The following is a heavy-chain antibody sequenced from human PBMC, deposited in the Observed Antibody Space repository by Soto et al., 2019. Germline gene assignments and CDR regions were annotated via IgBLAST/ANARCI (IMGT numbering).Heavy chain of an antibody. Sequence: ASVKVSCKASGYTFTGYYMHWVRQAPGQGLEWMGWINPNSGGTNCPQKFQGWVTMTRDTSITTAYMELSRLRSDDTAVYYCARDRGVLRYFDWTTGYYGMDVWGQGTTVTVSS. J-gene: IGHJ6*02. CDR1: GYTFTGYY. CDR2: INPNSGGT. D-gene: IGHD3-9*01. V-gene: IGHV1-2*04. CDR3: ARDRGVLRYFDWTTGYYGMDV.